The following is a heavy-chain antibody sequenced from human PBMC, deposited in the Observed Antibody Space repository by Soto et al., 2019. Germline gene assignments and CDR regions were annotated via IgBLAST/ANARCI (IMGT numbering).Heavy chain of an antibody. CDR3: ARDPAP. V-gene: IGHV4-31*01. CDR1: GGSISSGGYY. Sequence: QVQLQESGPGLVKASQTLSLTCTVSGGSISSGGYYWSWIRQHPGKGLEWIGYIYNSGSTYYNPTFKSQVSISAHPPKTQFSLKSSSVTAADTAVSYCARDPAPWGQGTLVTVSS. CDR2: IYNSGST. J-gene: IGHJ5*02.